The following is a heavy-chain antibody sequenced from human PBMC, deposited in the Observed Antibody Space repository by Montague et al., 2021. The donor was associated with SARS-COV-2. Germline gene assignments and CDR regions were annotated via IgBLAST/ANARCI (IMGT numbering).Heavy chain of an antibody. Sequence: SGTLSLTCAVTGASMSPYHWSWIRQPPGKGLEWIGNLHHSGATNXNPSLESRVTMSVDTSKNQFSLNLISVTAADTAVYFCATSLGGRYYWADYYFDYWGQGILVTVSA. V-gene: IGHV4-59*03. J-gene: IGHJ4*02. CDR3: ATSLGGRYYWADYYFDY. CDR2: LHHSGAT. D-gene: IGHD3-10*01. CDR1: GASMSPYH.